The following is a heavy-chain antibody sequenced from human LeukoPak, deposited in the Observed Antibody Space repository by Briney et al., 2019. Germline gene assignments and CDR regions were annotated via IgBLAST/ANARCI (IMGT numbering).Heavy chain of an antibody. CDR3: ARDLGVDTAMVLDY. V-gene: IGHV3-30*04. CDR1: GFTFSSYA. J-gene: IGHJ4*02. CDR2: ISYDGSNK. D-gene: IGHD5-18*01. Sequence: GGSLRLSCAASGFTFSSYAMHWVRQAPGKGLEWVAVISYDGSNKYYADSVKGRFTISRDNSKNTLYLQMNSLRAEDTAVYYCARDLGVDTAMVLDYRGQGTLVTVSS.